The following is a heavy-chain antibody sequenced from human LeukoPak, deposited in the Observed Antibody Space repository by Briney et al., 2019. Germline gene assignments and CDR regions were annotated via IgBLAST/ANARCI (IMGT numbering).Heavy chain of an antibody. V-gene: IGHV1-2*02. CDR3: ARDRTTVTTGYYGMDV. J-gene: IGHJ6*02. CDR1: GYTFTGYY. Sequence: ASVKVSCKASGYTFTGYYMHWVRQAPGQGLEWMGWINPNTGVTNYAQKFQGRVTLTRDTSIITAYMELIRLRSDDTAVYYCARDRTTVTTGYYGMDVWGQGTTVTVSS. D-gene: IGHD4-17*01. CDR2: INPNTGVT.